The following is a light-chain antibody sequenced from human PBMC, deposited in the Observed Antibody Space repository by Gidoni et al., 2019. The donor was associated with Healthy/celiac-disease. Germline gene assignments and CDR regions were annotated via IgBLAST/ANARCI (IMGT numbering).Light chain of an antibody. CDR2: AAS. V-gene: IGKV1-39*01. CDR3: QQSYSTPPWT. CDR1: QSITSY. Sequence: DIHMTQSPSSLSASVGDRVTITCRASQSITSYLNWYQQKPGKAPKLLIYAASSLQSGVPSRFSGSGSGTDFTLTISSLQPEDSATYYCQQSYSTPPWTVGQGTKVEIK. J-gene: IGKJ1*01.